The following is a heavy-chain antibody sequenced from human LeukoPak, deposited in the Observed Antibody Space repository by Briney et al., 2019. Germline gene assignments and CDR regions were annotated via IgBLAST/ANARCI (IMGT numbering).Heavy chain of an antibody. CDR2: IVVGSGNT. D-gene: IGHD3-10*01. CDR1: GFTFTSSA. V-gene: IGHV1-58*01. J-gene: IGHJ4*02. Sequence: SVKVSCKASGFTFTSSAVQWVRQARGQRLEWIGWIVVGSGNTNYAQKFQERVTITRDMSTSTAYMELSSLRSEDTAVYYCARGGQIVWFGEFYFDYWGQGTLVTVSS. CDR3: ARGGQIVWFGEFYFDY.